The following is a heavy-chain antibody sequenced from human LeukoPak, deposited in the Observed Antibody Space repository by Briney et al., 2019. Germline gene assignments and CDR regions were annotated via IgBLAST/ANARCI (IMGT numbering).Heavy chain of an antibody. CDR1: GASVSSSH. V-gene: IGHV4-59*02. D-gene: IGHD2/OR15-2a*01. CDR2: LSYTGKT. CDR3: SEGYFEPFDH. Sequence: SETLSLTRVVSGASVSSSHWNWIRQLPGKGLEWIGCLSYTGKTDYNPSLTSRVTISLDTSKNQVSLKLWSVTAADTAVYYCSEGYFEPFDHWGQGTLVTVSS. J-gene: IGHJ4*02.